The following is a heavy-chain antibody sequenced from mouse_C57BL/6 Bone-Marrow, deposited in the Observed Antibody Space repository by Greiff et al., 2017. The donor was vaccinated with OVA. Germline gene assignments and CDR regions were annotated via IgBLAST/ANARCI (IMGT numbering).Heavy chain of an antibody. CDR3: VRHRYDYDGFAY. CDR2: IRSKSNNYAT. D-gene: IGHD2-4*01. V-gene: IGHV10-1*01. Sequence: DVMLVESGGGLVQPKGSLKLSCAASGFSFNTYAMNWVRQAPGKGLEWVARIRSKSNNYATYYADSVKDRFTISRDDSESMLYLQMNNLKTEDTAMYYCVRHRYDYDGFAYWGQGTLVTVSA. J-gene: IGHJ3*01. CDR1: GFSFNTYA.